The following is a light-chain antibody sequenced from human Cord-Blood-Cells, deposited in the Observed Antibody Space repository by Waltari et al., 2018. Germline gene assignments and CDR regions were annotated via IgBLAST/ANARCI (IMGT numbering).Light chain of an antibody. CDR1: QGISSA. V-gene: IGKV1-13*02. J-gene: IGKJ3*01. CDR2: DAS. Sequence: AIQLTQSPSSLSASVGDRVTITCRASQGISSALAWYQQQPGKAPKLLIYDASSLESGVPSRFSGSGSGTDFTLTISSLQPEDFATYYCQQFNSYPHTFTFGPGTKVDIK. CDR3: QQFNSYPHTFT.